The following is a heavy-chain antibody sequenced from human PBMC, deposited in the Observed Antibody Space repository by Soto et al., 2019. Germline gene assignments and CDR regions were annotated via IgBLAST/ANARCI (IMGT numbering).Heavy chain of an antibody. CDR1: GYTFTSYA. D-gene: IGHD6-13*01. CDR2: INAGNGNT. Sequence: QVQLVQSGAEVKKPGASVKVSCKASGYTFTSYAMHWVRQAPGQRLEWMGWINAGNGNTKYSQKFQGRVTITRDTSASTAYMELSSLRSEDTAVYYCARQLRAIAAAAGGAYWGQGTLVTVSS. V-gene: IGHV1-3*01. CDR3: ARQLRAIAAAAGGAY. J-gene: IGHJ4*02.